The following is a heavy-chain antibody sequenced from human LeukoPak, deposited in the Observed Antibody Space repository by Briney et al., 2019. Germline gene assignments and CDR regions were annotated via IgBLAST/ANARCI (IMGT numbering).Heavy chain of an antibody. CDR1: GGSISSYY. CDR2: IYYSGST. V-gene: IGHV4-59*01. D-gene: IGHD5-24*01. CDR3: ARERRDGYNRAVDY. Sequence: PSETLSLTCTVSGGSISSYYWSRIRQPPGKGLEWIGYIYYSGSTNYNPSLKSRVTISVDTSKNQFSLKLSSVTAADTAVYYCARERRDGYNRAVDYWGQGTLVTVSS. J-gene: IGHJ4*02.